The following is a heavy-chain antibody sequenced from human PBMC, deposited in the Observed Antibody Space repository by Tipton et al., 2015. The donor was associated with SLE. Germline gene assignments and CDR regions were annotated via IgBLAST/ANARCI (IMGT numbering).Heavy chain of an antibody. Sequence: TLSLTCAVYGGSFSEYYWSWIRQPPGKGLEWVGEVNHRGSTHYNPSLKSRVTISVDTSKNQFSLRLSSVTAADTAMYYCARHVGVAYYYAMDVWGQGTTVVISS. CDR1: GGSFSEYY. CDR2: VNHRGST. J-gene: IGHJ6*02. V-gene: IGHV4-34*01. D-gene: IGHD2-15*01. CDR3: ARHVGVAYYYAMDV.